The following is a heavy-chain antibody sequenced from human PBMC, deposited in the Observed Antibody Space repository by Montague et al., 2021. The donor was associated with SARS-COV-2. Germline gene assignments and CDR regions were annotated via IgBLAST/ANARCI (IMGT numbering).Heavy chain of an antibody. D-gene: IGHD3-22*01. V-gene: IGHV3-23*03. Sequence: SLRLSCAASGFTFSSYAMSWVRQASGKGLEWVSVIYSGGSSTYYADSVKGRFTISRDNSKNTLYLQMNSLRAEDTAVYYCAKSRGIRYDSSGYYYPLDYWGQGTLVTVSS. CDR2: IYSGGSST. CDR1: GFTFSSYA. J-gene: IGHJ4*02. CDR3: AKSRGIRYDSSGYYYPLDY.